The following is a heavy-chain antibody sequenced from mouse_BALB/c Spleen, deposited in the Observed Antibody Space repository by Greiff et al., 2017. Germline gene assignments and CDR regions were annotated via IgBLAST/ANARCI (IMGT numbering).Heavy chain of an antibody. Sequence: VKLMESGPGLVAPSQSLSITCTVSGFSLTSYGVHWVRQPPGKGLEWLGVIWAGGSTNYNSALMSRLSISKDNSKSQVFLKMNSLQTDDTAMYYCARDRYGNFAYWGQGTLVTVSA. V-gene: IGHV2-9*02. CDR2: IWAGGST. J-gene: IGHJ3*01. CDR3: ARDRYGNFAY. D-gene: IGHD2-1*01. CDR1: GFSLTSYG.